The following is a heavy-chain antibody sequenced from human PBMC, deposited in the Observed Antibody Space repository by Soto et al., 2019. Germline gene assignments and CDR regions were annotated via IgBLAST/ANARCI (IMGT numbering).Heavy chain of an antibody. J-gene: IGHJ4*02. V-gene: IGHV3-7*01. CDR2: IKQDGSEQ. D-gene: IGHD6-13*01. CDR3: ARGSSLNY. Sequence: EVQLVESGGGLVQPGGSLRLSCVGSGFTLSSYCMSWARQAPGKGLEWLANIKQDGSEQHYVDSVKGRFSISRDNAQNSLFLHMSSLRDEDTVVYYCARGSSLNYWGQGTLVTVSS. CDR1: GFTLSSYC.